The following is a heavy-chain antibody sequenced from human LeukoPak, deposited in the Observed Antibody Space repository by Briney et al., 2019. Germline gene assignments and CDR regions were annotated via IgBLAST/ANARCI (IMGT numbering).Heavy chain of an antibody. CDR1: GFTFSSYS. CDR2: ISSSSSTI. Sequence: GGSLRLSCAASGFTFSSYSMNWVRQAPGKGLEWVSYISSSSSTIYYADSVKGRFTISRDNAKNSLYLQMNSLRDEDTAVYYCARVGCSGGSCAIDYWGQGTLVTVSS. CDR3: ARVGCSGGSCAIDY. D-gene: IGHD2-15*01. J-gene: IGHJ4*02. V-gene: IGHV3-48*02.